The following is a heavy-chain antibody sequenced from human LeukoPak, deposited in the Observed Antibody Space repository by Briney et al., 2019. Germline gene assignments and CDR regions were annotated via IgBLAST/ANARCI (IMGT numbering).Heavy chain of an antibody. CDR2: IKQDGSEK. CDR3: ARDSPMGSYPLDY. CDR1: GFTFSSYW. J-gene: IGHJ4*02. D-gene: IGHD3-10*01. V-gene: IGHV3-7*03. Sequence: GGSLRLSCSVSGFTFSSYWMSWVRQAPGKGLEWVANIKQDGSEKNYVDSVKGRFTISRDNAKTSVYLQMNNVRAEDTAVYYCARDSPMGSYPLDYWGQGTLVTVSS.